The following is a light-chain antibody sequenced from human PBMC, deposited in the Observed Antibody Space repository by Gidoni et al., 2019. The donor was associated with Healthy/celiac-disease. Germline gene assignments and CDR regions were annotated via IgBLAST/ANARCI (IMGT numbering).Light chain of an antibody. CDR3: QQYNNWPPYT. V-gene: IGKV3-15*01. CDR2: GAS. Sequence: EIVMTQSPATLSVSPGERATLSCRASQSVSSNLAWYQQKPGQAPRLLIYGASTRATGIPARFSGSVSVTEFTLIISSLQSEDFAVYYCQQYNNWPPYTFGQGTKLEIK. CDR1: QSVSSN. J-gene: IGKJ2*01.